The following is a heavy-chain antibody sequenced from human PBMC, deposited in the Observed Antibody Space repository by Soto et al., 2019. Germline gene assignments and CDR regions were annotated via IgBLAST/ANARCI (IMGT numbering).Heavy chain of an antibody. Sequence: SVKVSCKASGGTFSSYAISWVRQAPGQGLEWMGGIIPIFGTANYAQKFQGRVTITADESTSTAYMELSSLRSEDTAVYYCARTPGGDPYYYYGMDVWGQGTTVTVSS. CDR3: ARTPGGDPYYYYGMDV. V-gene: IGHV1-69*13. CDR1: GGTFSSYA. D-gene: IGHD4-17*01. J-gene: IGHJ6*02. CDR2: IIPIFGTA.